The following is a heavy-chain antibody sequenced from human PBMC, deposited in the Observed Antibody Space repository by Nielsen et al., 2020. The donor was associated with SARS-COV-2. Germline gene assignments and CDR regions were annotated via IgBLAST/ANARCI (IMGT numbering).Heavy chain of an antibody. D-gene: IGHD1-14*01. CDR2: IGTTGDT. Sequence: GGSLRLSCAASGFTFSTYDMHWVRQAPGKGLEWVSVIGTTGDTYYSGFVKGRFTVSRENAKSSFYLQMNSLRAGDTAVYYCARNQLLVYDVFNIWGQGTMVTVSS. CDR3: ARNQLLVYDVFNI. CDR1: GFTFSTYD. J-gene: IGHJ3*02. V-gene: IGHV3-13*01.